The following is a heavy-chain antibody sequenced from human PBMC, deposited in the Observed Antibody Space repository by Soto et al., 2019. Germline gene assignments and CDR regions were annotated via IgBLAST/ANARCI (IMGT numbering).Heavy chain of an antibody. CDR3: ARDAGAAASIPHLYYYGMDV. Sequence: QVHLVQSGAEVKKPWSSVKVSCKASGGTFSSYAISWVRQAPGQGLEWMGGIIPIFATANYAQKFQCRVTITAAVSTSIASMERGSLRAEDTAVSYCARDAGAAASIPHLYYYGMDVWGQGTTVTVS. CDR1: GGTFSSYA. CDR2: IIPIFATA. J-gene: IGHJ6*02. D-gene: IGHD6-13*01. V-gene: IGHV1-69*01.